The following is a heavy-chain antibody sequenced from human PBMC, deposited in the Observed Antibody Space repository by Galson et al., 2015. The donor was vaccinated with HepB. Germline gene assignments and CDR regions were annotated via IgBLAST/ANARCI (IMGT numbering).Heavy chain of an antibody. V-gene: IGHV3-53*01. Sequence: LRLSCAASGFTVSSNYMSWVRQAPGKGLEWVSAIYSGGSTYYADSVKGRFTISRDNSKNTLYLQMNSLRAEDTAVYYCANVASGYHGGWFDPWGQGTLVTVSS. CDR2: IYSGGST. J-gene: IGHJ5*02. CDR1: GFTVSSNY. D-gene: IGHD3-22*01. CDR3: ANVASGYHGGWFDP.